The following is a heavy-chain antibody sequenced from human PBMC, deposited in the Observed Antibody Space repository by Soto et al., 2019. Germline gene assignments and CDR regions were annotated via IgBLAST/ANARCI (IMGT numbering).Heavy chain of an antibody. CDR1: GGSFSCGGYY. CDR2: ISYSGST. V-gene: IGHV4-31*03. CDR3: ARTSIFGVVLNAFDI. D-gene: IGHD3-3*01. J-gene: IGHJ3*02. Sequence: SETLSLTCTVSGGSFSCGGYYWGWIRQHPGKGLEWMGYISYSGSTKYKPSLQSRITISVDTSKNQFSLRLTSVTAADTAIYFCARTSIFGVVLNAFDIWGPGTLVTVSS.